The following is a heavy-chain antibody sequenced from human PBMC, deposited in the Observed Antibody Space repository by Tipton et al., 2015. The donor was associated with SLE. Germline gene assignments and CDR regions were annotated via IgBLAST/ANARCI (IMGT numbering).Heavy chain of an antibody. Sequence: LRLSCTVSGGSISTGAYYWGWIRQPPGKGMEWIGSMHHGGGTFCSPSLKSRVTISLDTSMNQFSLKLSSVTAADTAVYYCARHGMAVDGTGYLDYWGQGTLVTVSS. CDR1: GGSISTGAYY. V-gene: IGHV4-39*07. J-gene: IGHJ4*02. CDR3: ARHGMAVDGTGYLDY. CDR2: MHHGGGT. D-gene: IGHD6-19*01.